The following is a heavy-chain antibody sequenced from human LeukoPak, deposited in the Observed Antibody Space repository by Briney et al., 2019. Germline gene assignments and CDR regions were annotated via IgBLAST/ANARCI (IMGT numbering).Heavy chain of an antibody. CDR2: ISGGYNGDS. J-gene: IGHJ4*02. Sequence: GASVKVSCKTSGYNFRHYGISWVRQAPGQGLEWMAWISGGYNGDSNCALKLRGRLTMTTDTSTSTAYMELRSLRSDDTAVYYCARDEKKYCSGGSCPAYFDYWGQGTLVTVSS. D-gene: IGHD2-15*01. V-gene: IGHV1-18*01. CDR3: ARDEKKYCSGGSCPAYFDY. CDR1: GYNFRHYG.